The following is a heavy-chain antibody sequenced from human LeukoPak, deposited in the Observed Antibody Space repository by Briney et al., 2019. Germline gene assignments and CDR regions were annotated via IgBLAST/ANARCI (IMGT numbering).Heavy chain of an antibody. CDR1: GFTFSSYA. Sequence: PGGSLRLSCAASGFTFSSYAMSWVRQAPGKGLEWVSAISGSGGSTYYADSVKGRFTISRDNSKNTLYLQMNSLRAEDTAVYYCAKTPRRTFGGVIVPRPYYFDYWGQGTLVTVPS. J-gene: IGHJ4*02. CDR2: ISGSGGST. D-gene: IGHD3-16*02. V-gene: IGHV3-23*01. CDR3: AKTPRRTFGGVIVPRPYYFDY.